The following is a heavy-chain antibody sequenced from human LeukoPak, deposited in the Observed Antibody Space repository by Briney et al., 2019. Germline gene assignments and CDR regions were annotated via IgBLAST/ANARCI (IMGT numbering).Heavy chain of an antibody. V-gene: IGHV4-61*08. D-gene: IGHD1-26*01. CDR2: VYYIDNT. CDR1: GASVGSAGYY. CDR3: ARTQSQSGSYRYYFAY. J-gene: IGHJ4*02. Sequence: PSETLSLTCTVSGASVGSAGYYWRWIRQPPGGGLEWIGYVYYIDNTNYNPSLKSRVTMSVNPSKNQFSLNLHSVTAADTAMYYCARTQSQSGSYRYYFAYWGQGTLVTVSS.